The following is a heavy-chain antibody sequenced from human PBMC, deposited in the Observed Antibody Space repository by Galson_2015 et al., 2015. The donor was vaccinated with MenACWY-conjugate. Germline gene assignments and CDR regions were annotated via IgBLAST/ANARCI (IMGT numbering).Heavy chain of an antibody. CDR2: INHTGST. D-gene: IGHD3-16*01. CDR1: GGSLSGYY. Sequence: TLSLTCAVYGGSLSGYYWSWIRQPPGKGLEWIGEINHTGSTNYNPSLTSRVTMSVDTSKNQFSLKVSSVTAADTAVYYCARRRTPLLIPFDYWGQGVLVTVSS. CDR3: ARRRTPLLIPFDY. V-gene: IGHV4-34*01. J-gene: IGHJ4*02.